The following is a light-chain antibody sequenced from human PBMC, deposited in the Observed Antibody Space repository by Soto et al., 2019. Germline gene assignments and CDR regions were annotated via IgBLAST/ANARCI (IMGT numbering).Light chain of an antibody. V-gene: IGKV1-9*01. CDR3: QQLNGYQLA. CDR2: SAS. CDR1: KAMSTC. J-gene: IGKJ4*01. Sequence: DIQLTQSPSFLSASVGDTVTITCRASKAMSTCLAWYQQKPGKVPKLLIRSASTLQSGVTPRFSGGGTVTEFTLIISTLQPDDSGIYYCQQLNGYQLAFGGGTNVEIK.